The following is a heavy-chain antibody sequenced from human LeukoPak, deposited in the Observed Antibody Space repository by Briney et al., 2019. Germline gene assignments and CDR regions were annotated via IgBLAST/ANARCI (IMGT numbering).Heavy chain of an antibody. V-gene: IGHV4-4*09. CDR1: GGSISSYY. D-gene: IGHD2-2*01. CDR3: ARQLSRSPSRRYCSSTSCLTGRFDL. Sequence: SETLSLTCTVSGGSISSYYWSWIRQPPGKGLEWIGYIYTSGSTNYNPSLKSRVTISVDTSKNQFSLKLSSVTAADTAVYYCARQLSRSPSRRYCSSTSCLTGRFDLWGQGTLVTVYS. CDR2: IYTSGST. J-gene: IGHJ5*02.